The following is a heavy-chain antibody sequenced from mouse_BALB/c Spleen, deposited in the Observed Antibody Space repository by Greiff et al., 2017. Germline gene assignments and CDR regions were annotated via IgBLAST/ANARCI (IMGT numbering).Heavy chain of an antibody. CDR1: GFTFSSFG. J-gene: IGHJ4*01. CDR3: ARGGAYYGNSYAMDY. V-gene: IGHV5-17*02. CDR2: ISSGSSTI. D-gene: IGHD2-10*01. Sequence: EVKVVESGGGLVQPGGSRKLSCAASGFTFSSFGMHWVRQAPEKGLEWVAYISSGSSTIYYADTVKGRFTISRDNPKNTLFLQMTSLRSEDTAMYYCARGGAYYGNSYAMDYWGQGTSVTVSS.